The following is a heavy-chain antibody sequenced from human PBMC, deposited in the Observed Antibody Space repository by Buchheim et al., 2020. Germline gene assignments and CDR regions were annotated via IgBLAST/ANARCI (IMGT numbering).Heavy chain of an antibody. CDR3: ARDDLGYCSGGSCYSLTLDYGMDV. V-gene: IGHV1-2*06. CDR2: INPNSGGT. J-gene: IGHJ6*02. CDR1: GYTFTGYY. Sequence: QVQLVQSGAEVKKPGASVKVSCKASGYTFTGYYMHWVRQAPGQGLEWMGRINPNSGGTNYAQKFQGRVTMTRDTSISTAYMELSRLRSDDTAVYYCARDDLGYCSGGSCYSLTLDYGMDVWGQGTT. D-gene: IGHD2-15*01.